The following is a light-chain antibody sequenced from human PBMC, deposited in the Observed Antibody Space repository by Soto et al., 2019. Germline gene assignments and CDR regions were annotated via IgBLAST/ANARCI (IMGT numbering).Light chain of an antibody. J-gene: IGKJ4*01. Sequence: EILITQSPATLSVSPGERATLSCRASQSVSSNLAWYQQKPGQAPRLVIYDTSTRATGIPARFSGSGSGTEFTLTISSLQSEDFAVYYCQQYKNWPRTFGGGTTVEIK. CDR2: DTS. CDR1: QSVSSN. V-gene: IGKV3-15*01. CDR3: QQYKNWPRT.